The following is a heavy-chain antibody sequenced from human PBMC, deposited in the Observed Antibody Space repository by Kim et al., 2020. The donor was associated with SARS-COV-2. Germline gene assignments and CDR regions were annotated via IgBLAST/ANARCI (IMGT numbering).Heavy chain of an antibody. CDR1: GFTLSVYE. D-gene: IGHD3-10*01. CDR2: IDTDGRPT. Sequence: GGSLRLSCAASGFTLSVYEMSWVRQAPGKGLEWVSYIDTDGRPTYYADSVRGRFTISRDNAKNSLYLQMSSLRDEDTAVYYCARAPRGVLKLIDAWGQGTLVTVSS. CDR3: ARAPRGVLKLIDA. V-gene: IGHV3-48*03. J-gene: IGHJ5*02.